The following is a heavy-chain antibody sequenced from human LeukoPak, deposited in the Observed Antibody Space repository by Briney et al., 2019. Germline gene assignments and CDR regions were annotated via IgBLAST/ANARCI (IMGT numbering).Heavy chain of an antibody. CDR3: ARHGGRLGYCSSTSCPMGCYFDY. J-gene: IGHJ4*02. Sequence: GESLKISCKGSGYSFTSYWIGWVRQMPGKGLEWMGIIYPGDSDTRYSPSFQGQVTISADKSISTAYLRWSSLKASDTAMYYCARHGGRLGYCSSTSCPMGCYFDYWGQGTLVTVSS. D-gene: IGHD2-2*01. V-gene: IGHV5-51*01. CDR1: GYSFTSYW. CDR2: IYPGDSDT.